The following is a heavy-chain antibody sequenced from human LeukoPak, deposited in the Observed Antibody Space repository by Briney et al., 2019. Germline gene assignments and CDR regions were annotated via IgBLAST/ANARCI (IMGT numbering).Heavy chain of an antibody. CDR3: ARGGKATVVTV. V-gene: IGHV4-4*07. CDR2: IYSSGST. CDR1: GGSISSYY. Sequence: PSETLSLTCTVSGGSISSYYWSWIRQPAGKGLEWIGRIYSSGSTNYNPSLKSRVTMSVETSKNQFSLKLSSVTAADTAVYYCARGGKATVVTVWGQGTLVTVSS. D-gene: IGHD4-23*01. J-gene: IGHJ4*02.